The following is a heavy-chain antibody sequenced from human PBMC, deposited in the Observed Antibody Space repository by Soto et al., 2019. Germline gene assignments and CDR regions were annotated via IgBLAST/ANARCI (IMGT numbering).Heavy chain of an antibody. CDR1: GYTFTGYY. CDR3: ARVLCTNGVCYYGMDV. J-gene: IGHJ6*02. D-gene: IGHD2-8*01. CDR2: INPNSGGT. V-gene: IGHV1-2*04. Sequence: ASVKGSCKASGYTFTGYYMHWVRQAPGQGLEWMGWINPNSGGTNYAQKFQGWVTMTRDTSISTAYMELSRLRSDDTAVYYCARVLCTNGVCYYGMDVWGRGTTVTVSS.